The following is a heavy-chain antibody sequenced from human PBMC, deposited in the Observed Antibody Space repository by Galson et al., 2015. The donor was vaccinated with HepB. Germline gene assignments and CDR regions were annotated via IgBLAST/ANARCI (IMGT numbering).Heavy chain of an antibody. D-gene: IGHD1-1*01. CDR3: ARAQNWNRYYFDY. Sequence: LRLSCAASGFTFSDYYMSWIRQAPGKGLEWVSYISSSSSYTNYADSVKGRFTISRDNAKNSLYLQMNSLRAEDTAVYYYARAQNWNRYYFDYWGQGTLVTVSS. J-gene: IGHJ4*02. CDR2: ISSSSSYT. CDR1: GFTFSDYY. V-gene: IGHV3-11*06.